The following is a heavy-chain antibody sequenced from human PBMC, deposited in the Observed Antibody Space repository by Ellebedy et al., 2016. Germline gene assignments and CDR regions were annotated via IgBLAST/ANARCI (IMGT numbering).Heavy chain of an antibody. CDR3: ARSHCSSTSCYNAHLMVLGQHYYYMDV. D-gene: IGHD2-2*02. CDR2: IWYDGSNK. J-gene: IGHJ6*03. CDR1: GFTFSSYG. V-gene: IGHV3-33*01. Sequence: GGSLRLXXAASGFTFSSYGMHWVRQAPGKGLEWVAFIWYDGSNKYYADSVKGRFTISRDNSKNTLYLQMNSLRAEDTAVYYCARSHCSSTSCYNAHLMVLGQHYYYMDVWGKGTTVSVSS.